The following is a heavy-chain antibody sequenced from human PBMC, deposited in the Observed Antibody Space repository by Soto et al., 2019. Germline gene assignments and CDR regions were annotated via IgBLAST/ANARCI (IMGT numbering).Heavy chain of an antibody. V-gene: IGHV4-4*07. CDR3: AREPTLVTTDVSEGEY. CDR2: IYTSGST. Sequence: QVQLQESGPGLVKPSETLSLTSTGSGGSISSYYWSWIRQPAGKGLEWLWRIYTSGSTNYNPSLKSRVTMSVDTSKNQFYRQLSSVTAADTAVYYCAREPTLVTTDVSEGEYWGQGTLVTVSS. J-gene: IGHJ4*02. CDR1: GGSISSYY. D-gene: IGHD4-17*01.